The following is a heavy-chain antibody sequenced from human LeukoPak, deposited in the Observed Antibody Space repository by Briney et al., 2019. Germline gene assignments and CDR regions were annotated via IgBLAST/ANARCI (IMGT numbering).Heavy chain of an antibody. CDR1: GFTFITYS. CDR3: ARVALVSGPSYGSESEAADY. J-gene: IGHJ4*02. D-gene: IGHD3-10*01. CDR2: ISSSSSYI. Sequence: GGSLRLSCAASGFTFITYSMNWVRQAPGKGLEWVSSISSSSSYIYYADSVRGRFTISRDNPKNSLYLQMNSLRAEDTAVYYCARVALVSGPSYGSESEAADYWGQGTLVAVSS. V-gene: IGHV3-21*01.